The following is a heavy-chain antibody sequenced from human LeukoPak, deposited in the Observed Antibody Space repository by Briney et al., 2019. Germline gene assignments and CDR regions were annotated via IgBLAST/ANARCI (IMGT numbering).Heavy chain of an antibody. Sequence: ASVKVSCKASGYTFTSYGINWVRQATGQGLEWMGWMNPNSGNTGYAQKFQGRVTITRNTSISTAYMELSSLRSEDTAVYYCARGPHYYYDSSGYATFDYWGQGTLVTVSS. J-gene: IGHJ4*02. D-gene: IGHD3-22*01. CDR3: ARGPHYYYDSSGYATFDY. CDR2: MNPNSGNT. CDR1: GYTFTSYG. V-gene: IGHV1-8*03.